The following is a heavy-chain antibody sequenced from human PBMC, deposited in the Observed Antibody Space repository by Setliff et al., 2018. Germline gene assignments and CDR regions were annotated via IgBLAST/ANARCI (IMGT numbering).Heavy chain of an antibody. CDR2: ISAFTGFT. J-gene: IGHJ3*02. D-gene: IGHD4-4*01. Sequence: ASVKVSCKASGYSFTMYGVNWVRQAPGQGLEWMAWISAFTGFTQYSQKFKGRVTVTKDASTSTAYLDLGSLTSDDTAVYYCLRDRPYSNSLEDVFDIWGQGTAVTVSS. V-gene: IGHV1-18*01. CDR3: LRDRPYSNSLEDVFDI. CDR1: GYSFTMYG.